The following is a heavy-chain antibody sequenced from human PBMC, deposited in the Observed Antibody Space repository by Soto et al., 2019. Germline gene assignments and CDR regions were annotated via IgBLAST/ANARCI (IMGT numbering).Heavy chain of an antibody. V-gene: IGHV1-2*02. CDR1: GYTFTGYY. J-gene: IGHJ1*01. CDR3: ARELNSGWYLVGYFQH. CDR2: INPNSGVA. Sequence: ASVKVSCKASGYTFTGYYLHWVRQAPGQGLEWMGWINPNSGVANYAQRFQGRVTMTMDTSISTAYMDVTSLRYDDKAVFYCARELNSGWYLVGYFQHWGQGTLVTVSS. D-gene: IGHD6-19*01.